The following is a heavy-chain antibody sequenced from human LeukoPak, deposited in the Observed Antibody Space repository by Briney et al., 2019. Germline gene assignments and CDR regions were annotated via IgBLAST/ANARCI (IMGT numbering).Heavy chain of an antibody. CDR1: GYTFTSYD. Sequence: ASVKVSCKASGYTFTSYDINWVRQATGQGLEWVGWMNPNSGNTGYAQKFQGRVTMTRNTSISTAYMELSSLRSEDTAVYYCAGFFYDESADAFDIWGQGTMVTVSS. CDR2: MNPNSGNT. CDR3: AGFFYDESADAFDI. V-gene: IGHV1-8*01. J-gene: IGHJ3*02. D-gene: IGHD2/OR15-2a*01.